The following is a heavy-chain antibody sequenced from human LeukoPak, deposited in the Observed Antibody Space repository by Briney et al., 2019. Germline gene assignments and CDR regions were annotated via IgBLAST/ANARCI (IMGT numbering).Heavy chain of an antibody. Sequence: PGGSLRLSCAASGFTLSSYWMHWVRQAPGEGLVWVSRIDPDGSTTNYADSVKGRFTNSRDNAKNTPYLQMNSLRAEDTALYYCTRVQAGRAGLMDVWARGTTVTVSS. CDR2: IDPDGSTT. J-gene: IGHJ6*02. V-gene: IGHV3-74*01. CDR3: TRVQAGRAGLMDV. D-gene: IGHD6-13*01. CDR1: GFTLSSYW.